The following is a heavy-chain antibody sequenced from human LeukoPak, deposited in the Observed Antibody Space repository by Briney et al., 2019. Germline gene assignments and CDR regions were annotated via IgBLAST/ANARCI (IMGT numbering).Heavy chain of an antibody. CDR2: IRYDGSNK. CDR3: AKDRDFLTGYRPCFDC. V-gene: IGHV3-30*02. D-gene: IGHD3-9*01. J-gene: IGHJ4*02. CDR1: GITFSSYG. Sequence: PGGSLRPSCAASGITFSSYGMHWVRHAPGKGLEWVAFIRYDGSNKYYADSVKGRFTISRDNSKNTLYLQMNSLRAEDTAVYYCAKDRDFLTGYRPCFDCWGQGTLVTVSS.